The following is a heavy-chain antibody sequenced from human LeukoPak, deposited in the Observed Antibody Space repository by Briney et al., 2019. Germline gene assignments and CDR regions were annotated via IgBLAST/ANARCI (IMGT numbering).Heavy chain of an antibody. CDR2: ISPYSDNT. CDR1: DYTFTIYG. J-gene: IGHJ4*02. D-gene: IGHD6-13*01. Sequence: GASVKVSCKASDYTFTIYGISWVRQAPGQGLEWMGWISPYSDNTNYAQNLQGRVTMTTDTSTSTAYMELRSLTSDDTAMYYCARGGPFSIAAARVYYFDYWGQGTLVTVSS. CDR3: ARGGPFSIAAARVYYFDY. V-gene: IGHV1-18*01.